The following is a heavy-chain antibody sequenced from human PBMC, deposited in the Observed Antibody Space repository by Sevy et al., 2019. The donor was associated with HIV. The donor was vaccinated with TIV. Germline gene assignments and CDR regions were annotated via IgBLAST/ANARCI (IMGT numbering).Heavy chain of an antibody. CDR3: ARDKQAVAVGYNWFDP. V-gene: IGHV1-18*04. CDR2: ISAYNGNT. CDR1: GYTFSGYG. J-gene: IGHJ5*02. D-gene: IGHD6-19*01. Sequence: ASVKVSCKASGYTFSGYGISWVRQAPGQGLEWMGWISAYNGNTNYAHRLQGRVTMTIDTSTSTAYMELRSLRSDDTAVYYCARDKQAVAVGYNWFDPWGQRTLVTVSS.